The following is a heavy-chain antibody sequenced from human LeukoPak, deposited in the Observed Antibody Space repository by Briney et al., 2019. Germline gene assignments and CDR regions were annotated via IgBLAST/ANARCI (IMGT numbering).Heavy chain of an antibody. J-gene: IGHJ4*02. Sequence: GGSLRLSCTASGFTFGDYAMSWVRQAPGKGLEWVSFVRSKAYGGTTEYAASVKGRFTISRDDSKSIAYLQMNSLKTEDTAVYYCTRGIVVVPAARPFDYWGQGTLVTVSS. CDR2: VRSKAYGGTT. CDR1: GFTFGDYA. V-gene: IGHV3-49*04. D-gene: IGHD2-2*01. CDR3: TRGIVVVPAARPFDY.